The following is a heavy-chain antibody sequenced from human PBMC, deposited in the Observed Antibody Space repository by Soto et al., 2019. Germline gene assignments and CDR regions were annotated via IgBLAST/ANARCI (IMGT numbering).Heavy chain of an antibody. D-gene: IGHD6-13*01. CDR2: IYTSGGT. V-gene: IGHV4-4*07. J-gene: IGHJ6*02. CDR1: GGSISSYY. CDR3: ARGAAAGVDYGMDI. Sequence: ETLSLTCTVSGGSISSYYWSWIRQPAGKGLEWIGRIYTSGGTNYNPTLKSRVTMSVDTSKKYFFLKLNSVTAADTAVYYCARGAAAGVDYGMDIWGRGTTVTVSS.